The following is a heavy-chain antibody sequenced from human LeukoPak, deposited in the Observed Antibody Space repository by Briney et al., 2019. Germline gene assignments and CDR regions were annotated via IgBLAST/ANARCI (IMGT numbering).Heavy chain of an antibody. CDR3: ATSLLGWGDASDI. V-gene: IGHV3-74*01. CDR2: INSDGSST. J-gene: IGHJ3*02. D-gene: IGHD7-27*01. CDR1: GFTFSSQW. Sequence: GGSLRLSCAASGFTFSSQWMHWVRQAPGKGLVWVSRINSDGSSTNYADSVKGRFTISRDNAKNTLYLQMNSLRAEDTAVYYCATSLLGWGDASDIWGQGTMVTVSS.